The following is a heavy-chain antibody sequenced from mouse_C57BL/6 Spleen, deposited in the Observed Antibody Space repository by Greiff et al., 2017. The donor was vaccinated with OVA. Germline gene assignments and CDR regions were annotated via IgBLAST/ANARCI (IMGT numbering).Heavy chain of an antibody. J-gene: IGHJ2*01. V-gene: IGHV1-64*01. CDR3: ATITTVVATEYFDY. CDR1: GYTFTSYW. D-gene: IGHD1-1*01. CDR2: IHPNSGST. Sequence: QVQLQQPGAELVKPGASVKLSCKASGYTFTSYWMHWVKQRPGQGLEWIGMIHPNSGSTNYNEKFKSKATLTVDKSSSTAYMQLSSLTSEDSAVYYCATITTVVATEYFDYWGKGTTLTVSS.